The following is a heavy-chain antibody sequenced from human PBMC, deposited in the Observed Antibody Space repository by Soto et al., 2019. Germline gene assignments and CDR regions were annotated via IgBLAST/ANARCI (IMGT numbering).Heavy chain of an antibody. Sequence: QVXLXESGXGLXXXXETXSXXXTXXGGSISSYYWSWIRQPPGKGLEWIGYIYYSGSTNYNPSLKSRVTISVDTSKNQFSLKLSSVTAADTAVYYCARHPEYDFWSGYPYYMDVWGKGTTVTVSS. CDR3: ARHPEYDFWSGYPYYMDV. V-gene: IGHV4-59*08. CDR1: GGSISSYY. D-gene: IGHD3-3*01. J-gene: IGHJ6*03. CDR2: IYYSGST.